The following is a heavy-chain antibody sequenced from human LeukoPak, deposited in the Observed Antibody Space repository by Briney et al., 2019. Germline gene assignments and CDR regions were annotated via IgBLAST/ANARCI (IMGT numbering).Heavy chain of an antibody. Sequence: ASVKVSCKTSGYDFKTSGISWVRQAPGQGLEWMGWISAYNGNTNYAQKLQGRVTMTTDTSTSTASMELRSLRSDDTAVYYCARAYYGGNRPTDYWGQGTLVTVSS. CDR1: GYDFKTSG. J-gene: IGHJ4*02. V-gene: IGHV1-18*01. D-gene: IGHD4-23*01. CDR3: ARAYYGGNRPTDY. CDR2: ISAYNGNT.